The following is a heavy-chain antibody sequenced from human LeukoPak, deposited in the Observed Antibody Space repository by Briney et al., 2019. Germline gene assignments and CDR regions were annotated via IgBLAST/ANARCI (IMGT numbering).Heavy chain of an antibody. Sequence: PGGSLRLSCAASGFTSSSYWMSWVRQDPGKGLEWVANIKQDGSEKYYVDSVKGRFTISRDNAKNSLYLQMNSLRAEDTAVYYCARDKDQYDFWSGFRSNWFDPWGQGTLVTVSS. CDR1: GFTSSSYW. CDR2: IKQDGSEK. J-gene: IGHJ5*02. CDR3: ARDKDQYDFWSGFRSNWFDP. D-gene: IGHD3-3*01. V-gene: IGHV3-7*03.